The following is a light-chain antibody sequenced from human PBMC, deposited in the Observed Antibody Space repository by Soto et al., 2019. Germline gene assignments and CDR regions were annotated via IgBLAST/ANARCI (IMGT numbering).Light chain of an antibody. CDR3: QHADSFHLIT. CDR1: EDISTW. Sequence: DIQLTQSPSSVSASVGDRVTMTCRSSEDISTWLAWYQQKPGKAPKLMIYAASSLQSGVPSRFSGSGSGTDFTLTISSLQPEDFAAYYCQHADSFHLITFGQGTRLEIK. J-gene: IGKJ5*01. CDR2: AAS. V-gene: IGKV1-12*01.